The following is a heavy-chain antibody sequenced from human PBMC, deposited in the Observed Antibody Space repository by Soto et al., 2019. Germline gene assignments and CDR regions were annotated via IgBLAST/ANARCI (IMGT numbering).Heavy chain of an antibody. Sequence: EVQLLESGGGLVQPGGSLRLSCAASGFTFSSYAMSWVRQAPGKGLEWVSAISGSGGSTYYADSVKGRFTISRDNSKNTLYLQMNSLRAEDTDVYYCANLAVPQQRGFYYYGMDVWGQGTTVTVSS. CDR2: ISGSGGST. CDR3: ANLAVPQQRGFYYYGMDV. V-gene: IGHV3-23*01. CDR1: GFTFSSYA. J-gene: IGHJ6*02. D-gene: IGHD6-13*01.